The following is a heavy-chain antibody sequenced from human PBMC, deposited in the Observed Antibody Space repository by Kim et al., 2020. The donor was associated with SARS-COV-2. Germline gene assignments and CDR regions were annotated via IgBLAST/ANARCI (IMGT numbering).Heavy chain of an antibody. J-gene: IGHJ4*02. CDR1: GFTFSSYA. CDR2: ISYDGSNK. D-gene: IGHD4-17*01. CDR3: ARGGDYGGPGAPNAFDY. Sequence: GGSLRLSCAASGFTFSSYAMHWVRQAPGKGLEWVAVISYDGSNKYYADSVKGRFTISRDNSKNTLYLQMNSLRAEDTAVYYPARGGDYGGPGAPNAFDYWGQGTLVTVSS. V-gene: IGHV3-30*04.